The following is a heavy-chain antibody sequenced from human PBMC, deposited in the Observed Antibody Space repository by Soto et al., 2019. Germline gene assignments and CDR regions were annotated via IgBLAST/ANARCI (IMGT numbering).Heavy chain of an antibody. V-gene: IGHV3-30-3*01. CDR3: ARDLPFIVDDSSGDDY. D-gene: IGHD3-22*01. CDR2: ISYDGSNK. Sequence: GGSLRLSCAASGFTFSSYAMHWVRQAPGKGLEWVAVISYDGSNKYYADSVKGRFTISIGNSKNTLYLQMNSLRAEDTAVYYCARDLPFIVDDSSGDDYWGQGTLVTVSS. J-gene: IGHJ4*02. CDR1: GFTFSSYA.